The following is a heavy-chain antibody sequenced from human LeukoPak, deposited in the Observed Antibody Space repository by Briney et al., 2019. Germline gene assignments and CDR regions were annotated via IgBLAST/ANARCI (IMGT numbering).Heavy chain of an antibody. CDR2: INHSGST. CDR1: GGSFSGYY. Sequence: SETLSLTCAVYGGSFSGYYWSWIRQPPGKGLEWIGEINHSGSTNYNPSLKSRVTISVDTSKNQFSLKLSSVTAADTAVYYCAGGVRYSSSWYNYYYGMDVWGQGTTVTVSS. D-gene: IGHD6-13*01. J-gene: IGHJ6*02. V-gene: IGHV4-34*01. CDR3: AGGVRYSSSWYNYYYGMDV.